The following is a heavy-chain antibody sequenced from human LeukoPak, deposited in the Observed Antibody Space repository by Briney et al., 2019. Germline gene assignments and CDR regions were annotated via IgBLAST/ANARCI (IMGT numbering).Heavy chain of an antibody. CDR2: IYYSGST. CDR3: ARHEVVVVPAAMDY. D-gene: IGHD2-2*01. CDR1: GGSISSSSYY. J-gene: IGHJ4*02. V-gene: IGHV4-39*01. Sequence: SETLSLTCTVSGGSISSSSYYWGWIRQPLGKGLEWIGSIYYSGSTYYNPSLKSRVTISVDTSKNQFSLKLSSVTAADTAVYYCARHEVVVVPAAMDYWGQGTLVTVSS.